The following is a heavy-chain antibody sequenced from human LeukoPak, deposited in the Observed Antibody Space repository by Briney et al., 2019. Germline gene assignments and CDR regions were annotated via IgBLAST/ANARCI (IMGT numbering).Heavy chain of an antibody. CDR2: ISSSGSTI. Sequence: SGGSLRLSCAASGFTFSSYEMNWVRQAPGKGLEWVSYISSSGSTIYYADSVKGRFTISRDNAKNSLYLQMNSLRAEDTAVYYCARDRGDSRLFDAFDIWGQGTMVTVSS. CDR3: ARDRGDSRLFDAFDI. D-gene: IGHD3-22*01. J-gene: IGHJ3*02. CDR1: GFTFSSYE. V-gene: IGHV3-48*03.